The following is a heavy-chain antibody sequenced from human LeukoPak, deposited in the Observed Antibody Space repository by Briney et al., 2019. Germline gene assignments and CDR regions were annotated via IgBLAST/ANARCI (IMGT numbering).Heavy chain of an antibody. D-gene: IGHD3-9*01. J-gene: IGHJ6*02. CDR1: GGSISSGDYY. CDR2: IYYSGST. V-gene: IGHV4-30-4*01. Sequence: PSETLSLTCTVSGGSISSGDYYWSWIRQPPGKGLEWIGYIYYSGSTYYNPSLKSRVTISVDTSKNQFSLKLSSVTAADTAVYYCAREGAPGYYDILTGYYRHSYYYGMDVWGQGTTVTVSS. CDR3: AREGAPGYYDILTGYYRHSYYYGMDV.